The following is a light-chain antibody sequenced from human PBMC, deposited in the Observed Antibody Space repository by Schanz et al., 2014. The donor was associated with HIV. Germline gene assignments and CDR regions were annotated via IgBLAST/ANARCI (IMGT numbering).Light chain of an antibody. V-gene: IGLV2-8*01. J-gene: IGLJ2*01. CDR1: SSDVGDYNY. Sequence: QSVLTQPPSASGSPGQSVTISCTGTSSDVGDYNYVSWYQQHPGKAPKLMIYEVTKRPSGVPDRFSGSKSGNTASLTVSGLQAEDEADYYCSSYAGSNVAFGGGTKVTVL. CDR2: EVT. CDR3: SSYAGSNVA.